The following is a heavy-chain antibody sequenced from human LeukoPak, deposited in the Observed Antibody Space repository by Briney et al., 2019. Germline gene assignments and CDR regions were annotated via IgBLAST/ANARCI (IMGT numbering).Heavy chain of an antibody. Sequence: GGSLRLSCAASGFTFSSYAMSWVRQAPGKGLEWVSAISGSGGSTYYADSVKGRFTVSRDNSKNTLYLQMNSLRAEDTAVYYCAKTVQLWLHSHDYWGQGTLVTVSS. CDR3: AKTVQLWLHSHDY. CDR1: GFTFSSYA. D-gene: IGHD5-18*01. V-gene: IGHV3-23*01. J-gene: IGHJ4*02. CDR2: ISGSGGST.